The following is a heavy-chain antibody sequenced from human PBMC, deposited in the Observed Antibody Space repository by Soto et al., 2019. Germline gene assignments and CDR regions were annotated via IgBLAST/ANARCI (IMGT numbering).Heavy chain of an antibody. CDR2: ISYDGSNK. D-gene: IGHD1-26*01. J-gene: IGHJ6*02. CDR3: ARDRGSYYYYGMDV. Sequence: QVQLVESGGGVVQPGRSLRLSCAASGFTFSSYAMHWVRQAPGKGLEWVAVISYDGSNKYYADSVKGRFTISRDNSKNTLYLQMNSLRAEDTAVYYCARDRGSYYYYGMDVWGQGTTVTVSS. CDR1: GFTFSSYA. V-gene: IGHV3-30-3*01.